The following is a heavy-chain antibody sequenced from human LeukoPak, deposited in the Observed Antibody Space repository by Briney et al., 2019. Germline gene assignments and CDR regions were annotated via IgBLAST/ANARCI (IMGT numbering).Heavy chain of an antibody. V-gene: IGHV1-69*13. CDR3: ARDRCSSTSCYPMRDAFDI. CDR1: GGTFSSYA. D-gene: IGHD2-2*01. J-gene: IGHJ3*02. CDR2: IIPILGTA. Sequence: SVKVSCKASGGTFSSYAISWVRQAPGQGLEWMGGIIPILGTANYAQKFQGRVTITADESTSTAYMELSSLRSEDTAVYYCARDRCSSTSCYPMRDAFDIWGQGTMVTVSS.